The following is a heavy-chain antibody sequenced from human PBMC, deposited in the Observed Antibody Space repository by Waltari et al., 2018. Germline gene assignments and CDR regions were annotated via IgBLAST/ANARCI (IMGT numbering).Heavy chain of an antibody. Sequence: QVQLVQSGAEVKKPGSSVKVSCKASGGTFSSYTISWVRQAPGQGLEWMGRIIPIRGIANSDQKFQGRVTITADKSTSTAYMELSSLRSEDTAVYYCAIRLRYYDFWSEGDVWGQGTTVTVSS. CDR1: GGTFSSYT. V-gene: IGHV1-69*02. J-gene: IGHJ6*02. D-gene: IGHD3-3*01. CDR2: IIPIRGIA. CDR3: AIRLRYYDFWSEGDV.